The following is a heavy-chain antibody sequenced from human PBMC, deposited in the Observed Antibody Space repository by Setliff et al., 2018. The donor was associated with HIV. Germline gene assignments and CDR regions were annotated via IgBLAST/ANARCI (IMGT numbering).Heavy chain of an antibody. V-gene: IGHV1-46*01. J-gene: IGHJ3*02. CDR1: GYSFTNHY. CDR2: INPTGGST. D-gene: IGHD3-22*01. CDR3: ARGPLYDSSGFPSELGAFDI. Sequence: ASVKVSCKSSGYSFTNHYMHWVRQAPGQGLEWMGVINPTGGSTRNTQKFQGRVAMTRDTSTSTVYMELSSLRSEDTAVYYCARGPLYDSSGFPSELGAFDIWGQGTMVTVSS.